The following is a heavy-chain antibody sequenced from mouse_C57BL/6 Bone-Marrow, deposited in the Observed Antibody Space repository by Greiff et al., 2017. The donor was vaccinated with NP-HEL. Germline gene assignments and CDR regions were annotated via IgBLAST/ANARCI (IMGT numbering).Heavy chain of an antibody. D-gene: IGHD2-2*01. CDR1: GFTFSDYG. CDR2: ISSGSSTI. CDR3: ARPATMVTTAYFDY. J-gene: IGHJ2*01. V-gene: IGHV5-17*01. Sequence: EVKLVESGGGLVKPGGSLKLSCAASGFTFSDYGMHWVRQAPEKGLEWVAYISSGSSTIYYADTVKGRFTISRDNAKNTLFLQMTSLRSEDTAMYYCARPATMVTTAYFDYWGQGTTLTVSS.